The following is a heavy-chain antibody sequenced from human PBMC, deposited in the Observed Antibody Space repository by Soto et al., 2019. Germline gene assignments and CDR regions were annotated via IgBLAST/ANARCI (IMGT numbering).Heavy chain of an antibody. CDR2: IDPSDSYT. CDR3: ARLQEAAGDNDLTFDY. Sequence: EVQLVQSGAEVKKPGESLRISCKGSGYSFTSYWISWVRQMPGKGLEWMGRIDPSDSYTNYSPSFQGHVTISADKSISTAYLQWSSLKASDTTMYYCARLQEAAGDNDLTFDYWGQGTLFTGSS. J-gene: IGHJ4*02. CDR1: GYSFTSYW. D-gene: IGHD6-13*01. V-gene: IGHV5-10-1*01.